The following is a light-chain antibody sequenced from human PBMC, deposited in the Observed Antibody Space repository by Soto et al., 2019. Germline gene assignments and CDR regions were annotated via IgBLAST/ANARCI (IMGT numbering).Light chain of an antibody. V-gene: IGLV2-11*01. Sequence: QSALTQPRSVSGSPGQSVTISCTGTSGDVVSWYQQYPGKAPKVIIYYVRKRPSGVPDRFSGSRSGNTASLTISGLQAADEADYYCCSYAGGVIWVFGGGTKVTVL. CDR2: YVR. J-gene: IGLJ3*02. CDR3: CSYAGGVIWV. CDR1: SGDV.